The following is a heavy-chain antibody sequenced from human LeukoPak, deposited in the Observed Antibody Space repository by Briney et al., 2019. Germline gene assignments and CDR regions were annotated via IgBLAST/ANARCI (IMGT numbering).Heavy chain of an antibody. CDR3: ARDTYYYASGSYYTPYYMDV. D-gene: IGHD3-10*01. CDR2: IHTSGST. J-gene: IGHJ6*03. CDR1: GGSISSYY. Sequence: SETLSLTCTVSGGSISSYYWSWIRQPAGKGLEWIGRIHTSGSTNYNPSLKSRVTMSVDTSKNQFSLKLSSVIAADTAVYYCARDTYYYASGSYYTPYYMDVWGKGTTVTISS. V-gene: IGHV4-4*07.